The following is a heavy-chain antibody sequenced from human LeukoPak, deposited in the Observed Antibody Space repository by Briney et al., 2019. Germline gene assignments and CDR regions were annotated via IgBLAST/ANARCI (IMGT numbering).Heavy chain of an antibody. CDR1: GGTISSYY. D-gene: IGHD3-10*01. J-gene: IGHJ3*02. V-gene: IGHV4-59*08. CDR2: IYYSGST. Sequence: SETLSLTCTVSGGTISSYYWSWIRQPPGKGLEWIGYIYYSGSTNSNPSLKSRITTSVDTSKNTFSLKLSLVTAGDKAVYDFARQDYGSGSYVDIWGQGTMVTVSS. CDR3: ARQDYGSGSYVDI.